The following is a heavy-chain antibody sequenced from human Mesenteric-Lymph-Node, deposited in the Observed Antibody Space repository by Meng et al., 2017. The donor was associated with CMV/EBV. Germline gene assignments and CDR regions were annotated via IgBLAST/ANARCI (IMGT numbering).Heavy chain of an antibody. V-gene: IGHV4-61*01. CDR2: IHYSGST. CDR3: ARDDYCSSDSCYMFYFDS. J-gene: IGHJ4*02. Sequence: SETLSLTCTVSGGSISSSSYYWSWIRQPPGKGLEWIGYIHYSGSTNYNPSLKSRVTMSVDTSKNQFSLKLTSATAADTAVYYCARDDYCSSDSCYMFYFDSWGQGNVVTVSS. CDR1: GGSISSSSYY. D-gene: IGHD2-2*02.